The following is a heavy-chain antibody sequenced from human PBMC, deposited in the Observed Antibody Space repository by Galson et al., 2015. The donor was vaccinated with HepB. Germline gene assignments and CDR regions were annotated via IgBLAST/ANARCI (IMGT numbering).Heavy chain of an antibody. V-gene: IGHV3-23*01. CDR3: AKNNNGWSYFDH. CDR2: ISDGGYST. D-gene: IGHD6-19*01. Sequence: SLRLSCAASGFTFSRSAMSWVRQAPGKGLECVSGISDGGYSTYYAESVKGRFTISRDNSKNTLSLQMNSLRVEDTAIYYCAKNNNGWSYFDHWGQGVMVTVSS. CDR1: GFTFSRSA. J-gene: IGHJ4*02.